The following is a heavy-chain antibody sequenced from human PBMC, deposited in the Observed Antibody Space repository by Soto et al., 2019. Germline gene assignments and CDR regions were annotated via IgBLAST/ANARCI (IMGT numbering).Heavy chain of an antibody. CDR3: AKEGTSGLYYFDY. CDR2: ISGSGDTS. CDR1: GFTFSNYA. V-gene: IGHV3-23*01. J-gene: IGHJ4*02. Sequence: GGSLRLSCAASGFTFSNYAISWVRQAPGKGLEWVSIISGSGDTSYYADSVKGRFTISRDDSRNTLYLQLNSLRAEDSAKYYCAKEGTSGLYYFDYWGPGTLVTVSS. D-gene: IGHD6-19*01.